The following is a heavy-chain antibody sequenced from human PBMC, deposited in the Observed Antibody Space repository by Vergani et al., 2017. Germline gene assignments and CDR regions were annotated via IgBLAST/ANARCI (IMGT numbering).Heavy chain of an antibody. D-gene: IGHD3-3*01. Sequence: EVQLLESGGGLVQPGGSLRLSCAASGFTFSSYAMSWVRQAPGKGLEWVSAISGSGGSTYYADSVKGRFTISRDNSKNTLYLQMNSLRAEDTAVYYCAKRESYDFWIDDAFDIWGQGTMVTVSS. J-gene: IGHJ3*02. CDR1: GFTFSSYA. CDR2: ISGSGGST. CDR3: AKRESYDFWIDDAFDI. V-gene: IGHV3-23*01.